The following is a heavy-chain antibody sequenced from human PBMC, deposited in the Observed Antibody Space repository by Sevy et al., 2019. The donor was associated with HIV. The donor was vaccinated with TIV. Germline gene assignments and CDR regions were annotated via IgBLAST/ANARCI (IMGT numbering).Heavy chain of an antibody. J-gene: IGHJ5*02. D-gene: IGHD2-15*01. CDR3: ARDAQVQGRDGQKGWFDP. V-gene: IGHV4-34*01. Sequence: SETLSLTCAVYGGSFSGYYWSWIRQPPGKGLEWIGEINHSGSTNYNPSLKSRVTISVDTSKNQFSLKLSSVTAADTAVYYYARDAQVQGRDGQKGWFDPWGQGTLVTVSS. CDR2: INHSGST. CDR1: GGSFSGYY.